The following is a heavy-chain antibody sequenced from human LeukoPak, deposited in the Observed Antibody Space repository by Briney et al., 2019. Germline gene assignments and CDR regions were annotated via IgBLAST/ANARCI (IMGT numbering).Heavy chain of an antibody. D-gene: IGHD6-19*01. CDR2: IYRSGST. J-gene: IGHJ4*02. CDR1: GYSISNGYY. Sequence: SETLSLTCTVSGYSISNGYYWDWIRQPPGRGLEWIGNIYRSGSTSYNPSLKSRVTISVDTSKNQFSLKVNSVTAADTAVYYCARRHSSGWFYYWGQGTLVTVSS. CDR3: ARRHSSGWFYY. V-gene: IGHV4-38-2*02.